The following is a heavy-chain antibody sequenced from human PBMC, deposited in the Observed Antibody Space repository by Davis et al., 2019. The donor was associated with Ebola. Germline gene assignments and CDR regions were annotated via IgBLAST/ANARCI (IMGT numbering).Heavy chain of an antibody. CDR2: IIPILGIA. CDR3: ANGTIFGVAEMDV. Sequence: SVKVSCKASGGTFSSYAISWVRQAPGQGLEWMGRIIPILGIANYAQKFQGRVTITRDTSASTAYMELSSLRSEDTAVYYCANGTIFGVAEMDVWGQGTTVTVSS. D-gene: IGHD3-3*01. CDR1: GGTFSSYA. V-gene: IGHV1-69*04. J-gene: IGHJ6*02.